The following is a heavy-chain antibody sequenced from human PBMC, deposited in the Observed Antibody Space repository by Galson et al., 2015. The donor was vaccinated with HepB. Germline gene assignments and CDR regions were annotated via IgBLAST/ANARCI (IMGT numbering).Heavy chain of an antibody. CDR1: GYTFTSYA. V-gene: IGHV7-4-1*02. CDR3: ARGNYDSIYYYYAMDV. J-gene: IGHJ6*02. D-gene: IGHD3-22*01. CDR2: INTNTGNP. Sequence: SVKVSCKASGYTFTSYAMNWVRQAPGQGLEWMGWINTNTGNPTYAQGFTGRFVFSLDTSVSTAYLQISSLKAEDTAVYYCARGNYDSIYYYYAMDVWGQGTTDTVSS.